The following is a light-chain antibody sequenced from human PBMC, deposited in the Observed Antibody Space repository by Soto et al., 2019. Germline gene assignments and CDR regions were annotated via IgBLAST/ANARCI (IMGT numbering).Light chain of an antibody. CDR3: QKYNTSPFT. CDR2: GAS. Sequence: EIVLTQSPGTLSLSPGERATLSCRASQSVSGSYLAWYQQKPGQAPRLLIYGASSRATGIPDRFSGSGSGTDFTLTIRRLEPEDFAVYYCQKYNTSPFTFGPGTKVDSK. J-gene: IGKJ3*01. V-gene: IGKV3-20*01. CDR1: QSVSGSY.